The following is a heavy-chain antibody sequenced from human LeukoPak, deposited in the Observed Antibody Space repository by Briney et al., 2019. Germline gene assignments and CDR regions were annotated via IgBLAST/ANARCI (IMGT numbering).Heavy chain of an antibody. CDR3: AKDRYGCNSAAYFDY. CDR2: ISGSGGST. Sequence: SGGSLRLSCAASGFTFSSYAMSWVRQAPGKGLEWVSAISGSGGSTYYADSVKGRFTISRDNSKNTLYLQMNSLRAEDTAVYYCAKDRYGCNSAAYFDYWGQGTLVTVSS. J-gene: IGHJ4*02. V-gene: IGHV3-23*01. CDR1: GFTFSSYA. D-gene: IGHD5-24*01.